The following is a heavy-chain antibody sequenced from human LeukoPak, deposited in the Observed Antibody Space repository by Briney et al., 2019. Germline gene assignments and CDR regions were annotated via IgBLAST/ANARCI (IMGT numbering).Heavy chain of an antibody. CDR3: VSGGIASIGFDY. J-gene: IGHJ4*02. CDR1: GYTFTSYG. Sequence: ASVKVSCKASGYTFTSYGISWVRHAPRQGLEWMGWSSPCNGKTNYAQNFQGRVTMTTDTSTNPASMELRSLRSDDTAVYFCVSGGIASIGFDYWGQGTLVTVSS. V-gene: IGHV1-18*01. D-gene: IGHD6-13*01. CDR2: SSPCNGKT.